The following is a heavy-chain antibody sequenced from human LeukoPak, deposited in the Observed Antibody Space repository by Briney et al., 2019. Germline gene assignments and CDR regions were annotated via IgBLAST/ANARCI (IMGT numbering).Heavy chain of an antibody. J-gene: IGHJ6*03. CDR3: AKDCGGDCTPPTLNYYYYYYMDV. D-gene: IGHD2-21*02. CDR2: ISTSGSTM. CDR1: GFIFNDYY. V-gene: IGHV3-11*01. Sequence: NPGGSLRLSCAASGFIFNDYYMNWIRQAPGKGLEWVSYISTSGSTMKYADSVKGRFTISRDNAKNSLYLQMNSLRAEDTAVYYCAKDCGGDCTPPTLNYYYYYYMDVWGKGTTVTVSS.